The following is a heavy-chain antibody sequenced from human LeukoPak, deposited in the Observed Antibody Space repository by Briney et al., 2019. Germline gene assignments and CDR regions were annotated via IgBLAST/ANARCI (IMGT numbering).Heavy chain of an antibody. Sequence: GGSLRLSCAASGFTFSVYYMSWFRQVPGKGLQWVSYISSGSTMYYADSVKGRFTVSRDNAKNSLYLQLNSLRAEDTAVYYCARHQRAIFGVIISDYYYMDVWGKGTTVTVSS. CDR1: GFTFSVYY. J-gene: IGHJ6*03. V-gene: IGHV3-11*01. D-gene: IGHD3-3*01. CDR3: ARHQRAIFGVIISDYYYMDV. CDR2: ISSGSTM.